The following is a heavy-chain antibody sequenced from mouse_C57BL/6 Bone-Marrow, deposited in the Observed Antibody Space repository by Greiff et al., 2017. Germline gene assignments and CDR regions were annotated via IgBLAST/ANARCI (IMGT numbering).Heavy chain of an antibody. J-gene: IGHJ2*01. CDR1: GYTFTDYY. D-gene: IGHD1-1*01. CDR3: ARSGITSDFDY. V-gene: IGHV1-26*01. Sequence: EVQLQQSGPELVKPGASVKISCKASGYTFTDYYMNWVKQSHGKSLEWIGDINPNDGGTSYNQKFKGKATLTVDKSSSTAYMELRSLTSNDSAVYYCARSGITSDFDYWGQGTTLTVSS. CDR2: INPNDGGT.